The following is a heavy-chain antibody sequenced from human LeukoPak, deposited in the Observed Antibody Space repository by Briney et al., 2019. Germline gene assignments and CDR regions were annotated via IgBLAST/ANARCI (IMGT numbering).Heavy chain of an antibody. J-gene: IGHJ4*02. CDR3: ARLGYGGSGWYFDS. V-gene: IGHV3-33*01. CDR2: IRHDESNK. Sequence: GGSLRLSCAASGFTLSNYGMHWVRQAPGKGLEWVAGIRHDESNKYFTDSVKGRFTISRDSSKNTLYLQMNSLRPEDTAVYYCARLGYGGSGWYFDSWGQGTLVTVYS. CDR1: GFTLSNYG. D-gene: IGHD6-19*01.